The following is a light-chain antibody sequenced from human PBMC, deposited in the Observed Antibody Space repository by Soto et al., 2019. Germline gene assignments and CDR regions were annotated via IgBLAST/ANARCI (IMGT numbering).Light chain of an antibody. CDR3: CSYAGSYTYV. V-gene: IGLV2-11*01. CDR2: DVS. Sequence: QSALTQPRSVSGSPGQSVTISCIGTSSDVGGYNYVSWYQQHPGKAPKLMIYDVSKRPSGVPDRFSGSKSGNTASLTISGLQAEDEADYCCCSYAGSYTYVFGTETKLTVL. J-gene: IGLJ1*01. CDR1: SSDVGGYNY.